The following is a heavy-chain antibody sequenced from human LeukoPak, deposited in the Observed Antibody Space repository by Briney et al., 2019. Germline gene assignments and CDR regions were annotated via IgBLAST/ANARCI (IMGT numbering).Heavy chain of an antibody. CDR3: ARARGDIVPDCFDY. V-gene: IGHV1-18*01. Sequence: APVKVSCKASGYTFTSYGISWVRQAPCQGLEWMGWSSSYNGNTNYAQKLQGRVTMTPDTSTSTAYMELSSLRSDHTAVYYCARARGDIVPDCFDYWGQGTLVTVSS. CDR1: GYTFTSYG. D-gene: IGHD2-15*01. J-gene: IGHJ4*02. CDR2: SSSYNGNT.